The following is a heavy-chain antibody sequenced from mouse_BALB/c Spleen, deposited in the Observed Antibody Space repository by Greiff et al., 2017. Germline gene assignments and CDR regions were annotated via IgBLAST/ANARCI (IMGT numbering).Heavy chain of an antibody. CDR1: GYTFTDYN. D-gene: IGHD2-10*02. CDR3: ARKGVWAHYYAMDY. Sequence: VQLQQSGPELVKPGASVKIPCKASGYTFTDYNMDWVKQSHGKSLEWIGDINPNNGGTIYNQKFKGKATLTVDKSSSTAYMELRSLTSEDTAVYYCARKGVWAHYYAMDYWGQGTSVTGSS. J-gene: IGHJ4*01. CDR2: INPNNGGT. V-gene: IGHV1-18*01.